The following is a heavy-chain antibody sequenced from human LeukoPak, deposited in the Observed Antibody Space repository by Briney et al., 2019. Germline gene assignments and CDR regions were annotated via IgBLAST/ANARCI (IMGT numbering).Heavy chain of an antibody. Sequence: SVKVSCKASGGTFSSYAISWVRQAPGQGLGWMGGIIPIFGTANYAQKFQGRVTITADESTSTAYMELSSLKASDTAMYYCARLSLVSQPPYYYYYGMDVWGQGTTVTVSS. V-gene: IGHV1-69*13. CDR3: ARLSLVSQPPYYYYYGMDV. CDR2: IIPIFGTA. D-gene: IGHD6-13*01. CDR1: GGTFSSYA. J-gene: IGHJ6*02.